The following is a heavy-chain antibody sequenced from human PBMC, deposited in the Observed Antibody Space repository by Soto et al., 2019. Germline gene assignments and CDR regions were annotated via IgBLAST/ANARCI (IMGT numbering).Heavy chain of an antibody. CDR3: AIFEAVAGTGAFDS. CDR2: ISGSGGST. V-gene: IGHV3-23*01. J-gene: IGHJ3*02. D-gene: IGHD6-19*01. Sequence: GGSLRLSCAASGFTFSSYAMSWVRQAPGKGLEWVSAISGSGGSTYYADSVKGRFTVSRDNSKNTLYLQMNSLRAEDTAVYYCAIFEAVAGTGAFDSWGQGTMVTVSS. CDR1: GFTFSSYA.